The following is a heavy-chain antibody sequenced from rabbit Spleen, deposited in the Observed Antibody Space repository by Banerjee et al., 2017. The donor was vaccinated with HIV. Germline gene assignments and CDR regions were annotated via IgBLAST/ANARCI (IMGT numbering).Heavy chain of an antibody. CDR2: IDTGSSGFT. CDR1: GFSFSGSSY. Sequence: QQQLVESGGGLVKPGGTLTLTCTVSGFSFSGSSYMCWVRQAPGKGLEWIACIDTGSSGFTYFASWAKGRFTISKASSTTVTLQMTSLTAADTATYFCARDTSSSFSSYGMDLWGPGTLVTVS. D-gene: IGHD1-1*01. CDR3: ARDTSSSFSSYGMDL. J-gene: IGHJ6*01. V-gene: IGHV1S45*01.